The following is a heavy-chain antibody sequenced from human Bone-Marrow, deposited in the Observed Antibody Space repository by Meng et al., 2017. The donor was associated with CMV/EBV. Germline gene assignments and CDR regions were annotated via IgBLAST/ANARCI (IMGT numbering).Heavy chain of an antibody. J-gene: IGHJ3*01. CDR3: ARYGKAFDV. D-gene: IGHD1-1*01. CDR1: GGSIISSGYY. CDR2: IYYRGTT. Sequence: SETLSLTCTVSGGSIISSGYYWGWIRQPPGKGLQWIGSIYYRGTTYYNPSLKSRVTISLDTSKNQFSLKLSSVTAADTAVYYCARYGKAFDVWGQGTVVTVSS. V-gene: IGHV4-39*07.